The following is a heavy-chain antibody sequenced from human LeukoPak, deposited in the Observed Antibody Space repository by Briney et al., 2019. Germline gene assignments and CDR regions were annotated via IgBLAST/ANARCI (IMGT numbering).Heavy chain of an antibody. J-gene: IGHJ4*02. CDR2: ISGSGGST. V-gene: IGHV3-23*01. D-gene: IGHD5-24*01. Sequence: GGSLRLSCASSGFTFSSYAMSWVRQAPGKGLEWVSAISGSGGSTYYADSVKGRFTISRDNSKNTLYLQMNSLRAEDTAVYYCAKDRRGGGYNWLDYFDYWGQGTLVTVSS. CDR3: AKDRRGGGYNWLDYFDY. CDR1: GFTFSSYA.